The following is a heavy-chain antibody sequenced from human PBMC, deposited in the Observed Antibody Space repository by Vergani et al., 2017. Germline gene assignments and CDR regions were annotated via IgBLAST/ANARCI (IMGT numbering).Heavy chain of an antibody. V-gene: IGHV4-61*01. CDR2: IYYSGST. J-gene: IGHJ3*02. CDR3: AGDVNYSGAFDI. D-gene: IGHD3-10*01. Sequence: QLQLQESGPGLVKSSETLSLTCTVSGGSISSGTYYWGWIRQPPGKGLEWIGYIYYSGSTNYNPSLKSRVTISVDTSKNQFSLKLSSVTAADTAVYYCAGDVNYSGAFDIWGQGTMVTVSS. CDR1: GGSISSGTYY.